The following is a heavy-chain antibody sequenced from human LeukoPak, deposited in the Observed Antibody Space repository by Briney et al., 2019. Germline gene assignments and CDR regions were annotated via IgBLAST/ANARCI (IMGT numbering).Heavy chain of an antibody. D-gene: IGHD1-26*01. CDR2: INHSGST. Sequence: PGGSLRLSCAASGFTFSSYSMNWVRQALGKGLEWIGEINHSGSTNYNPSLKSRVTISVDTSKNQFSLKLSSVTAADTAVYYCARGWLGSYRPFDYWGQGTLVTVSS. V-gene: IGHV4-34*01. CDR3: ARGWLGSYRPFDY. J-gene: IGHJ4*02. CDR1: GFTFSSYS.